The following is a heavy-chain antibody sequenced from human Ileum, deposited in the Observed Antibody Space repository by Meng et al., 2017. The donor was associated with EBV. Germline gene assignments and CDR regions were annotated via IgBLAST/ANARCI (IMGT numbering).Heavy chain of an antibody. CDR2: ISTNTGNP. J-gene: IGHJ4*02. V-gene: IGHV7-4-1*02. CDR3: ARSWGGGSSKE. Sequence: QVPMVQFGFELKEPGASVKVSCKASGYTFTNYTLNWVRQAPGQGLEWMGWISTNTGNPTYAPGFTGRLVFSLDTSVSTAYLQISSLKAEDTAVYYCARSWGGGSSKEWGQGTLVTVSS. D-gene: IGHD2-15*01. CDR1: GYTFTNYT.